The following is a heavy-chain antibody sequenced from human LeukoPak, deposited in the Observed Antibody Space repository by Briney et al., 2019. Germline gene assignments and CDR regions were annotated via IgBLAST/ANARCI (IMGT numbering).Heavy chain of an antibody. CDR1: GFTFGSYA. Sequence: GGSLRLSCAASGFTFGSYAMSWVRQAPGKGLEWVSYISSSGSTIYYADSVKGRFTISRDNAKNSLYLQMNSLRAEDTAVYYCARGPTTLDKYYFDYWGQGTLVTVSS. V-gene: IGHV3-48*04. CDR3: ARGPTTLDKYYFDY. CDR2: ISSSGSTI. D-gene: IGHD4-11*01. J-gene: IGHJ4*02.